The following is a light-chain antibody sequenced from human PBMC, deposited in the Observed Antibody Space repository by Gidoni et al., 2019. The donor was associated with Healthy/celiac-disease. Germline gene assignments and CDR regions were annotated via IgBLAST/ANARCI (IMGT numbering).Light chain of an antibody. V-gene: IGKV4-1*01. CDR1: QSVLYSSNNKNY. CDR2: WAS. J-gene: IGKJ3*01. Sequence: DIVMTQSPDSLAVSLGERATINSKSSQSVLYSSNNKNYLAWYQQKPGQPPKLLIYWASTRESGVPDRFSGSGSGTDFTLTISSLQAEDVAVYYCQQYYSTLEFTFGPXTKVDIK. CDR3: QQYYSTLEFT.